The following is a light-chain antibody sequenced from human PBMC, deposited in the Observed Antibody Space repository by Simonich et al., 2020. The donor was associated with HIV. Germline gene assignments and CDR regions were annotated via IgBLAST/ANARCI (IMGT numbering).Light chain of an antibody. CDR3: QQYYSSPHT. CDR1: QSVLYRSNNKNY. Sequence: IVMTQSPDSLTVSLGERATIDCKSRQSVLYRSNNKNYLAWYQQKPGQPPKLIIYWASTREAGVPDRFSRSGSGTDFTLTISSLQAEDVAVYYCQQYYSSPHTFGQGTRLEIK. V-gene: IGKV4-1*01. CDR2: WAS. J-gene: IGKJ2*01.